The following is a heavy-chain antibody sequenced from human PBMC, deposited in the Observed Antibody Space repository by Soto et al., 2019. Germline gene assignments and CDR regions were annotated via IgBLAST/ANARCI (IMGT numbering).Heavy chain of an antibody. D-gene: IGHD4-17*01. J-gene: IGHJ3*02. Sequence: SDTLSLTRAVSGGSISSYYWSWIRQPPGKGLEWIGYIYYSGSTNYNPSLKSRVTISVDTSKNQFSLKLSSVTAADTAVYYCARANGDYVGAFDIWGQGTMVTVSS. V-gene: IGHV4-59*07. CDR1: GGSISSYY. CDR2: IYYSGST. CDR3: ARANGDYVGAFDI.